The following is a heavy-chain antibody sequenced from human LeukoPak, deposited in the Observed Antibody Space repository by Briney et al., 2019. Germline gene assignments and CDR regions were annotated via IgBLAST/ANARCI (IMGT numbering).Heavy chain of an antibody. CDR1: GFTLSSYG. J-gene: IGHJ4*02. CDR2: ISYDGSNK. CDR3: AKESAHYYDSSGYYNFDY. D-gene: IGHD3-22*01. V-gene: IGHV3-30*18. Sequence: GGSLRLSCAASGFTLSSYGMPWVRQAPGKGLEWVAVISYDGSNKYYADSVKGRFTISRDNSKNTLYLQMNSLRAEDTAVYYCAKESAHYYDSSGYYNFDYWGQGTLVTVSS.